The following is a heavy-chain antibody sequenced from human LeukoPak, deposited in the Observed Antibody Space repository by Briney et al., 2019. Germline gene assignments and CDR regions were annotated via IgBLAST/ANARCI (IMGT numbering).Heavy chain of an antibody. D-gene: IGHD5-18*01. CDR1: GFTFSSYD. Sequence: GRSERLSCAASGFTFSSYDMHWVRQAPGKGLEWVAVISYDGCNKYYAASVKGRFTISRDNSKNTLYLQMNSRRPEDTAVYYCAKDPSGDSFGSYGLDVWGQGTTVTVSS. V-gene: IGHV3-30*18. CDR2: ISYDGCNK. CDR3: AKDPSGDSFGSYGLDV. J-gene: IGHJ6*02.